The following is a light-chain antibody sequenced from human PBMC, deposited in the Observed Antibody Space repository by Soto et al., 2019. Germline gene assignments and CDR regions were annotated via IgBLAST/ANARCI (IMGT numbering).Light chain of an antibody. V-gene: IGKV1-5*01. J-gene: IGKJ4*01. Sequence: XIQMTYVSSTLSASLVDGVTMTWQASQSISSWLAWYQQTPGKAPKLLIYDASSLESGPPSRFSGSGSATEFPLTISSLPPDDSATYYCQQYNSYLTFGRGTPVDI. CDR3: QQYNSYLT. CDR1: QSISSW. CDR2: DAS.